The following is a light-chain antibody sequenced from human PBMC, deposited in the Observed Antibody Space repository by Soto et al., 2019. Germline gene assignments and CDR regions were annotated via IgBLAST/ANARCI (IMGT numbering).Light chain of an antibody. J-gene: IGLJ2*01. Sequence: QLVLTQSPSASASLGASVKLTCTLSSGHSSYAIAWHQQQPEKGTRYLMQLDSDGSHTKGDAIPDRFSGSSSGAERYLTIASLQSDDEADYYCQTWGTGIHVVFGGGTKLTVL. CDR3: QTWGTGIHVV. CDR1: SGHSSYA. CDR2: LDSDGSH. V-gene: IGLV4-69*01.